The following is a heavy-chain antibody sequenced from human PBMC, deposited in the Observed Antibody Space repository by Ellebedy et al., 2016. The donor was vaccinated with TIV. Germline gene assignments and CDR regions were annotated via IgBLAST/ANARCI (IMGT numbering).Heavy chain of an antibody. D-gene: IGHD4-17*01. J-gene: IGHJ4*02. V-gene: IGHV1-69*13. Sequence: SVKVSCXASGGTFSSYAISWVRQAPGQGLEWMGGIIPIFGTANYAQKFQGRVTITADESTSTAYMELSSLRSEDTAVYYCARIPSTVTTSGVWGQGTLVTVSS. CDR2: IIPIFGTA. CDR1: GGTFSSYA. CDR3: ARIPSTVTTSGV.